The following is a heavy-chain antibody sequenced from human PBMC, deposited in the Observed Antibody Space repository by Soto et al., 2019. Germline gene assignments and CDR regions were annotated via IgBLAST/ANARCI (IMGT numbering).Heavy chain of an antibody. CDR2: IYYSGST. CDR1: GGSISSYH. CDR3: ARADGSGSYYLFDY. D-gene: IGHD3-10*01. V-gene: IGHV4-59*01. J-gene: IGHJ4*02. Sequence: SETLSLTCTVSGGSISSYHWSWIRQPPGKGLGWIGYIYYSGSTNYNPSLKSRVTISVDTSKNQFSLKLSSVTAADTAVYYCARADGSGSYYLFDYWGQGTLVTVSS.